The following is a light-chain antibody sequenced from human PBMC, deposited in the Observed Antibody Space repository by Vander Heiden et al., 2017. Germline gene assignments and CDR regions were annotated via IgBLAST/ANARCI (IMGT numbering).Light chain of an antibody. CDR3: VLYMGSGISGV. J-gene: IGLJ2*01. Sequence: QTVVSQEPSFSVSPGRTVTPPCGLSSGSVPTSYCPSWYQQTPGQAPRPLIYSTNTRASGVPDRFSGSILGNKAALTITGAQADDESDYYCVLYMGSGISGVFGGGTKLTVL. V-gene: IGLV8-61*01. CDR2: STN. CDR1: SGSVPTSYC.